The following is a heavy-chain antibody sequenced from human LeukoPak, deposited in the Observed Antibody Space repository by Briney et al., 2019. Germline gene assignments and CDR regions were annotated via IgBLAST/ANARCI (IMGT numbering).Heavy chain of an antibody. V-gene: IGHV3-21*01. Sequence: GGSLRLSCAASGFTFSSYSMNWVRQAPGKGLEWVSSISSISSYIYYADSVKGRFTISRDNAKNSLYLQMNSLRAEDTAVYYCARTGYYYDSSGAPSDAFDIWGQGTMVTVSS. J-gene: IGHJ3*02. CDR3: ARTGYYYDSSGAPSDAFDI. CDR2: ISSISSYI. D-gene: IGHD3-22*01. CDR1: GFTFSSYS.